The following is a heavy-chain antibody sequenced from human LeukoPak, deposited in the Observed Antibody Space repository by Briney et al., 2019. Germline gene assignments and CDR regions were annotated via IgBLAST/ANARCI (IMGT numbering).Heavy chain of an antibody. CDR2: ISPGASNT. J-gene: IGHJ5*02. D-gene: IGHD3-9*01. Sequence: GESLKISCKDSGYTFTKDWIGWVRQMPGKGLEWMGIISPGASNTRYSPSFQGLVTISADKSISTAYVQWSSLKASDTAMYYCARLYDILTSNSFDPWGQGTLVTVSS. CDR1: GYTFTKDW. V-gene: IGHV5-51*01. CDR3: ARLYDILTSNSFDP.